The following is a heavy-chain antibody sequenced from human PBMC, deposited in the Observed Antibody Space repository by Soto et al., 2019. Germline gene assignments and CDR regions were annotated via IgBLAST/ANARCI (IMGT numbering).Heavy chain of an antibody. CDR3: ARHGDIDFWSGYSWPEPTSVINY. V-gene: IGHV4-39*01. CDR1: GGSISSSSYY. J-gene: IGHJ4*02. D-gene: IGHD3-3*01. CDR2: IYYSGST. Sequence: SETLSLTCTVSGGSISSSSYYWGWIRQPPGKGLEWIGSIYYSGSTYYNPSLKSRVTISVDTSKNQFSLKLSSVTAAATAVYYCARHGDIDFWSGYSWPEPTSVINYWGQGTLVTVSS.